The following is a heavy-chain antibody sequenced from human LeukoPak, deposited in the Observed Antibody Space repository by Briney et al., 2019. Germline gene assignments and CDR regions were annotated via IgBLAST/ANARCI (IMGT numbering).Heavy chain of an antibody. Sequence: PGGSLRLSCAASGFTFSSYGMHWVRQAPGKGLEWVAVIWYDGSNKYYADSVKGRFTISRDNSKNTLYLQMNSLRAEDTAVYYCARPDYYDSSGPFDYWGQGTLVTVPS. CDR1: GFTFSSYG. V-gene: IGHV3-33*01. J-gene: IGHJ4*02. CDR2: IWYDGSNK. D-gene: IGHD3-22*01. CDR3: ARPDYYDSSGPFDY.